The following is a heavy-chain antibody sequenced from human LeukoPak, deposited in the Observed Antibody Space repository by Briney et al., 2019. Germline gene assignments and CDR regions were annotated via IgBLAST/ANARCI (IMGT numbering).Heavy chain of an antibody. Sequence: GGSLRLSCAASGFTFSSYAMSWVRQAPGKGLEWVANVNDDAREKYYVDSVKGRFIISRDNAKNILYLQLNSLRVEDTAVYYYARDPFRGAIDYWGQGTLVAVSS. D-gene: IGHD3-10*01. CDR2: VNDDAREK. J-gene: IGHJ4*02. CDR3: ARDPFRGAIDY. CDR1: GFTFSSYA. V-gene: IGHV3-7*01.